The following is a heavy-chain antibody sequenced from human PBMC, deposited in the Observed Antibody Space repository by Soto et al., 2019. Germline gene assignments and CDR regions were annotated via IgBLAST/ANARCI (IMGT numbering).Heavy chain of an antibody. CDR2: ISWNSGSI. J-gene: IGHJ4*02. D-gene: IGHD2-15*01. Sequence: GGSLRLSCAASGFTFDDYAMHWVRQAPGKGLEWVSGISWNSGSIGYADSVKGRFTISRDNAKNSLYLQMNSLRAEDTALYYCAKDIHSVVRTVDYWGQGTLVTVSS. CDR1: GFTFDDYA. CDR3: AKDIHSVVRTVDY. V-gene: IGHV3-9*01.